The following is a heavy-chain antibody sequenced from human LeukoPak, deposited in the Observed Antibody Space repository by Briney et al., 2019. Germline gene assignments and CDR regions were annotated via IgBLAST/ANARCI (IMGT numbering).Heavy chain of an antibody. D-gene: IGHD2-2*01. Sequence: GGSLRLSCAASGFTFSSYGMHWVRQAPGKGLEWVAFIRYDGSNKYYADSVKGRFTISRDNSKNTLYLQMNSLRAEDTAVYYCAKIHHGYCSSTSCFRYYYYYMDVWGKGTTVTISS. CDR1: GFTFSSYG. J-gene: IGHJ6*03. V-gene: IGHV3-30*02. CDR2: IRYDGSNK. CDR3: AKIHHGYCSSTSCFRYYYYYMDV.